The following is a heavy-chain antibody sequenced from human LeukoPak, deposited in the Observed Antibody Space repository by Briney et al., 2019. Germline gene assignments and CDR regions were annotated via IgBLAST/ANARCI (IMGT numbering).Heavy chain of an antibody. Sequence: SETLSLTCTVSGGSISSYYWSWIRQPPGKGLEWIGYIYYSGSTNYNPSLKSRVTISVDTSKNQFSLKLSSVTAADTAVYYCARVMAPHIYYYGSGSYPEGWFDPWGQGTLVTVSS. J-gene: IGHJ5*02. D-gene: IGHD3-10*01. CDR2: IYYSGST. CDR1: GGSISSYY. CDR3: ARVMAPHIYYYGSGSYPEGWFDP. V-gene: IGHV4-59*01.